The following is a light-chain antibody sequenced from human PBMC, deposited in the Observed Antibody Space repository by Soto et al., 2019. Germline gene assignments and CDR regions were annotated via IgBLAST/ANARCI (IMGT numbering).Light chain of an antibody. J-gene: IGLJ1*01. CDR3: QAWDSSTYV. Sequence: SSALTQPPSVSVSPGQTASITCSGDKWGDKYACWYQQKPGQSPVLVIYQDSKRPSGIPERFSGSNSGNTATLTISGTQAMDEADYYCQAWDSSTYVFGTGTKVTVL. CDR2: QDS. CDR1: KWGDKY. V-gene: IGLV3-1*01.